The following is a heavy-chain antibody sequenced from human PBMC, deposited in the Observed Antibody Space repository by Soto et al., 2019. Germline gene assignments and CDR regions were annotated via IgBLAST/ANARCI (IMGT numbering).Heavy chain of an antibody. CDR2: VNNAGTNT. Sequence: GGSLRLSCVGPGFTFSDYGISWVRQAPGKGPDWFSTVNNAGTNTHYADSVKGRFTISRDNSKTTLYLQMNNLRVDDTAIYYCSRGTGGSDEMFDYWSQGTQVTVSS. CDR3: SRGTGGSDEMFDY. D-gene: IGHD5-12*01. J-gene: IGHJ4*02. CDR1: GFTFSDYG. V-gene: IGHV3-23*01.